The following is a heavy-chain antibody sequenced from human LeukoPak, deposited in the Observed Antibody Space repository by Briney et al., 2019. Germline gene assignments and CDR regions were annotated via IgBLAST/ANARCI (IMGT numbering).Heavy chain of an antibody. J-gene: IGHJ4*02. V-gene: IGHV3-30-3*01. Sequence: GRSLRLSCAASGFTFSSYAMHWVRQAPGKGLEWVAVISYDGSNKYYADSVKGRFTISRDNSKNTLYLQMNSLRAEDTAVYYCARDRVRGVIKGIDYWGQGTLVTVSS. CDR1: GFTFSSYA. CDR2: ISYDGSNK. CDR3: ARDRVRGVIKGIDY. D-gene: IGHD3-10*01.